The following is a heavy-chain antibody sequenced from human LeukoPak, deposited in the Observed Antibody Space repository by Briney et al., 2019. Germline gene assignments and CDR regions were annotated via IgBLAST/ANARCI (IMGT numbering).Heavy chain of an antibody. V-gene: IGHV3-74*01. J-gene: IGHJ4*02. CDR2: VNSDGSWT. Sequence: GSLRLSCAASGNYWVHWVRQAPGKGLVWVSHVNSDGSWTSHADSVKGRFTISKDNAKNTVYLQMNNLRTEDTAVYYCVSFYETNWGRGTLVTVSS. CDR3: VSFYETN. D-gene: IGHD2-2*01. CDR1: GNYW.